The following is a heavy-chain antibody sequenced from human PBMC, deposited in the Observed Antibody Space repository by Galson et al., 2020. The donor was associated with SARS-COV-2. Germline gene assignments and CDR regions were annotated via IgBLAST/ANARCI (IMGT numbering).Heavy chain of an antibody. Sequence: ETSETLSLTCSVSGGSISRNYWSWIRQPPGKGLEWIGYISYSGNTNYNPSLKSRVTISVDTSKNRFSLKLSSVTAADTAMYYCARRSLSAAGGTGWFDPWGQGTLVTVSS. D-gene: IGHD6-13*01. CDR2: ISYSGNT. V-gene: IGHV4-59*08. CDR1: GGSISRNY. CDR3: ARRSLSAAGGTGWFDP. J-gene: IGHJ5*02.